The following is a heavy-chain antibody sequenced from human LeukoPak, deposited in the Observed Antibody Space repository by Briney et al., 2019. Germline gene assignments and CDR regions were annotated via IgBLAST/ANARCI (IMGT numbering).Heavy chain of an antibody. CDR2: ISGSGGST. CDR3: AKVNGDRGLVTNFDY. V-gene: IGHV3-23*01. Sequence: QSGGSLRLSCAASGFTFSSYAMSWVRQAPGKGLEWVSAISGSGGSTYYADSVKGRFTISRDNSKNTLYLQMNSLRAEDTAVYYCAKVNGDRGLVTNFDYWGQGTLVTVSS. D-gene: IGHD3/OR15-3a*01. CDR1: GFTFSSYA. J-gene: IGHJ4*02.